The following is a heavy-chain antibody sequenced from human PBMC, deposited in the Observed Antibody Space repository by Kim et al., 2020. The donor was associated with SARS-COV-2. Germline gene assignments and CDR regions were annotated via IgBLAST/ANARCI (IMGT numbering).Heavy chain of an antibody. CDR3: AREEQTGGAFDI. CDR1: GFTFSSYG. J-gene: IGHJ3*02. D-gene: IGHD3-16*01. Sequence: GGSLRLSCAASGFTFSSYGMHWVRQAPGKGLEWVAVIWYDGSNKYYADSVKGRFTISRDNSKNTLYLQMNSLRAEDTAVYYCAREEQTGGAFDIWGQGTMVTVSS. CDR2: IWYDGSNK. V-gene: IGHV3-33*01.